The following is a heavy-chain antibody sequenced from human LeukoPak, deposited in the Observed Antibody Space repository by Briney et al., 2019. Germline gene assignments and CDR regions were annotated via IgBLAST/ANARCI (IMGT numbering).Heavy chain of an antibody. CDR2: ISSSSGTI. CDR1: GFTFSTYS. Sequence: GGSPRLSCAASGFTFSTYSMNWIRQAPGKGLDWVSYISSSSGTIYYADAVKGRFTISRDNAQNSLYLQMNSLRAEDTAVYYCTRADYDFWSGFPDYWGQGTLVTVSS. J-gene: IGHJ4*02. V-gene: IGHV3-48*01. CDR3: TRADYDFWSGFPDY. D-gene: IGHD3-3*01.